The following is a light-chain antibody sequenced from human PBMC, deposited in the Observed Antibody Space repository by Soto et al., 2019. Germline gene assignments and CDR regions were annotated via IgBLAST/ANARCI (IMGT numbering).Light chain of an antibody. Sequence: DIQMTQSPSSLSASVGDRVTITCRASQSISSYLNWYQQKPGKAPKLLIYAASSLQSGVPSRFSGSGSGTDFHLTICSLQPQDVAAYYCHQSYSTLYTFGQGTKLEMK. CDR2: AAS. CDR3: HQSYSTLYT. CDR1: QSISSY. V-gene: IGKV1-39*01. J-gene: IGKJ2*01.